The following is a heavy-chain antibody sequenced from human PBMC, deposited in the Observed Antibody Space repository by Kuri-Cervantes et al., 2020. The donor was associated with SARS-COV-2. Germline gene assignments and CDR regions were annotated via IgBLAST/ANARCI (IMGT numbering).Heavy chain of an antibody. CDR2: VYYSGRT. Sequence: SETLSLTCTVSGDSISSNNYYWGWIRQPPGKGLEWIGSVYYSGRTFYNPSLKSRVTISVDTSKNQFSLKLSSVTAADTAVYYCATVIVVVPAAIGWSWFDPWGQGTLVT. D-gene: IGHD2-2*01. J-gene: IGHJ5*02. V-gene: IGHV4-39*01. CDR1: GDSISSNNYY. CDR3: ATVIVVVPAAIGWSWFDP.